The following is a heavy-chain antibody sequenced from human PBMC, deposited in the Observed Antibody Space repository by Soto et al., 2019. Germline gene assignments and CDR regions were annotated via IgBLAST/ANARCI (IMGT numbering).Heavy chain of an antibody. V-gene: IGHV5-51*01. CDR3: ARYPTLPDCVFNVMDG. CDR1: GYTFTDYW. J-gene: IGHJ6*02. Sequence: PWESLQSSCKGSGYTFTDYWIVWVLRIPGKGLEWMGIIYPGDSDTRYSPSFQGQVTVSADSSISTAYSKWSSLKASDTGMYYCARYPTLPDCVFNVMDGWGQGTTVTVSS. D-gene: IGHD2-21*02. CDR2: IYPGDSDT.